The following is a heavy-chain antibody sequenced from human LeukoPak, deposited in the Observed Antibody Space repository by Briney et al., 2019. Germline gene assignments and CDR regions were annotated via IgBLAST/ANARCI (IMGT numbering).Heavy chain of an antibody. J-gene: IGHJ4*02. Sequence: GGSLRLSCAASGLTFRSYGMHWVRQAPGKGLEWVALISYDGNNKYYADSVKGRFTISRDNSKNTLYLQMGSLRAEDMAVYYCARLRSGNWGAYDYWGQGSLVTVSS. D-gene: IGHD7-27*01. CDR2: ISYDGNNK. CDR3: ARLRSGNWGAYDY. V-gene: IGHV3-30*03. CDR1: GLTFRSYG.